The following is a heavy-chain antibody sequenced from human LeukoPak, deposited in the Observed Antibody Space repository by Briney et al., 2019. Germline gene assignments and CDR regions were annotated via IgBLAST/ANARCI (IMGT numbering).Heavy chain of an antibody. Sequence: GYLRLSCAASGFTCSSYGMHWVPHAPGKGWVGGIFIRYDGSNNYYADSVKGRFTISRDNSKNTLYLQMNSLRAEDTAVYYCASIYYDSSGYYFFAFDYWGQGTLVTVSS. D-gene: IGHD3-22*01. CDR1: GFTCSSYG. V-gene: IGHV3-30*02. CDR3: ASIYYDSSGYYFFAFDY. J-gene: IGHJ4*02. CDR2: IRYDGSNN.